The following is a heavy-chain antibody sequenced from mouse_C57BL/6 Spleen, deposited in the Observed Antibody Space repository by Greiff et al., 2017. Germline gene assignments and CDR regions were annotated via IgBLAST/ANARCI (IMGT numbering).Heavy chain of an antibody. D-gene: IGHD1-1*01. CDR3: ASPMVVATSRYYFDY. CDR2: INPNNGGT. Sequence: EVQLQQSGPELVKPGASVKISCKASGYTFTDYYMNWVKQSHGKSLEWIGDINPNNGGTSYNQKFKGKATLTVDKSSSTAYMELRSLTSEDSAVYYCASPMVVATSRYYFDYWGQGTTLTVSS. CDR1: GYTFTDYY. V-gene: IGHV1-26*01. J-gene: IGHJ2*01.